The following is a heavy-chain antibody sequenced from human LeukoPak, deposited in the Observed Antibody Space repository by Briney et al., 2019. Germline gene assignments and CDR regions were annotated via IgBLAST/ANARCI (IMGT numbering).Heavy chain of an antibody. D-gene: IGHD3-22*01. J-gene: IGHJ4*02. CDR3: AREGLTYYYDSSGYSDEPLFDY. CDR1: GGTFSSYA. Sequence: GSSVKVSCKASGGTFSSYAISWARQAPGQGLEWMGGIIPIFGTANYAQKFQGRVTITTDESTSTAYMELSSLRSEDTAVYYCAREGLTYYYDSSGYSDEPLFDYWGQGTLVTVSS. V-gene: IGHV1-69*05. CDR2: IIPIFGTA.